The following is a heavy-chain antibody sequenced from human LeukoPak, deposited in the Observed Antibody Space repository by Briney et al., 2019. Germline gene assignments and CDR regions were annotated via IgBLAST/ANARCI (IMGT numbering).Heavy chain of an antibody. V-gene: IGHV4-59*01. CDR3: ARGLAAAGTSYFDY. CDR2: IYYSGST. Sequence: SETPSLTCTVSGGSINSYYWSWIRQPPGKGLEWIGYIYYSGSTNYNPSLKSRVTISVDTSKNQFSLKLSSVTAADTAVYYCARGLAAAGTSYFDYWGQGTLVTVSS. CDR1: GGSINSYY. D-gene: IGHD6-13*01. J-gene: IGHJ4*02.